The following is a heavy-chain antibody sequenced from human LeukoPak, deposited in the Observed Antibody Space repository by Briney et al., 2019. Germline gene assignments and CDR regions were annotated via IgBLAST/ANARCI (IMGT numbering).Heavy chain of an antibody. D-gene: IGHD6-6*01. Sequence: PGGSLRLPCAASGFTFSSYSMNWVRQAPGKGLEWVSSISSSSSYIYYADSVKGRFTISRDNAKNSLYLQMNSLRAEDTAVYYCARASSSSGINWFDPWGQGTLVTVSS. J-gene: IGHJ5*02. CDR1: GFTFSSYS. V-gene: IGHV3-21*01. CDR2: ISSSSSYI. CDR3: ARASSSSGINWFDP.